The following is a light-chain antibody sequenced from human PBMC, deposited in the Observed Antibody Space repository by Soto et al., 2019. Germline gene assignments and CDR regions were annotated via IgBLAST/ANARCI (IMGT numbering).Light chain of an antibody. CDR1: QSISSY. J-gene: IGKJ5*01. CDR2: AAS. CDR3: QQSYSTPIT. V-gene: IGKV1-39*01. Sequence: IHINTSPSSLSASLRYRFTSNFRASQSISSYLNWYQQKQGKAPKLLIYAASSLQSGVPSRFSGSGSGTDFTLTISSLQPEDFATYYCQQSYSTPITFGQGTRLEIK.